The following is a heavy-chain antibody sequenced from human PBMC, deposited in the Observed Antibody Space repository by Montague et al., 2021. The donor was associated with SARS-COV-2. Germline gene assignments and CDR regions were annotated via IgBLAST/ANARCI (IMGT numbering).Heavy chain of an antibody. CDR2: IDWDDDK. Sequence: PALMKPSQTLTLTCTLSGFSLTTSGMLLSWIRQPPGKALEWLALIDWDDDKYYRTSLKTRLALSKDTSKDQIVLTMTDMDPVDTATYYCARMHRDSSGYDALDIWGQGTMVTGSS. CDR3: ARMHRDSSGYDALDI. CDR1: GFSLTTSGML. D-gene: IGHD3-22*01. J-gene: IGHJ3*02. V-gene: IGHV2-70*13.